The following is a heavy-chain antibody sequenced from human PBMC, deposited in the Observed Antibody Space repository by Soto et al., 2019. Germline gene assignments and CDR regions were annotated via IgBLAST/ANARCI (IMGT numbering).Heavy chain of an antibody. CDR2: IYPDDSDI. CDR3: ARASGSDGMDV. V-gene: IGHV5-51*01. CDR1: GYRFTKYW. J-gene: IGHJ6*02. Sequence: GESLKISCKTSGYRFTKYWTVWVRQIPGKGLEWLGSIYPDDSDIRYRPSFQGQVTISVDESIPTAYLQWTSLKASDTAMYYCARASGSDGMDVWGQGTMVTVSS.